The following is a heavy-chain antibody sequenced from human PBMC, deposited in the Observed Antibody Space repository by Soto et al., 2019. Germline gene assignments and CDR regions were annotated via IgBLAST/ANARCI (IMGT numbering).Heavy chain of an antibody. Sequence: SETLSLTCTVSGGSISSGGYYWSWIRPHPGKGLEWIGYIYYSGSTYYNPSLKSRVTISVDTSKNQFSLKLSSVTAADTAVYYCARVRAKVATMDFDYWGQGTLVTVS. D-gene: IGHD5-12*01. J-gene: IGHJ4*02. V-gene: IGHV4-31*03. CDR3: ARVRAKVATMDFDY. CDR2: IYYSGST. CDR1: GGSISSGGYY.